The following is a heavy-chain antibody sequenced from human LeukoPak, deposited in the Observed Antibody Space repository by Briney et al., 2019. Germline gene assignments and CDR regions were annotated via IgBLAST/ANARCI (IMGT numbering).Heavy chain of an antibody. CDR3: ARDGYYYDSSGSYYYYMDV. V-gene: IGHV4-61*02. D-gene: IGHD3-22*01. CDR1: GGSISSGSYY. Sequence: SETLSLTCTVSGGSISSGSYYWSWIRQPAGKGLEWIGRIYTSGSTNYNPSLKSRVTISVDTSKNQFSLKLSSVTAADTAVYYCARDGYYYDSSGSYYYYMDVWGKGTTVTVSS. J-gene: IGHJ6*03. CDR2: IYTSGST.